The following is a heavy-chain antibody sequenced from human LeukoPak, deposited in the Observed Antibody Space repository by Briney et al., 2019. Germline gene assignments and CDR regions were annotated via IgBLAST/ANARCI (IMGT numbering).Heavy chain of an antibody. CDR1: GYTLTELS. J-gene: IGHJ5*02. CDR2: FDPEDGET. CDR3: ATALGYCTNGVCGGDIWFDP. Sequence: ASVKVSCKVSGYTLTELSMHWVRQAPGKGLEWMGGFDPEDGETIYAQKFQGRVTMTEDTSTDTAYMELSSLRSEDTAVYYCATALGYCTNGVCGGDIWFDPWGQGTLVTVSS. D-gene: IGHD2-8*01. V-gene: IGHV1-24*01.